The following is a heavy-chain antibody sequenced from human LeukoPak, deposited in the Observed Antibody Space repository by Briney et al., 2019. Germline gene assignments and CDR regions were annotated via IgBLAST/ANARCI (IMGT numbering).Heavy chain of an antibody. J-gene: IGHJ4*02. CDR3: ASELRWQPH. Sequence: ASVKVSCKASGYTFTSYDINWVRQATGQGLEWMGWMNPNSGNTGYARKFQGRIIMTSGTSISTAYLELSSLRSEDTAVYYCASELRWQPHWGQGTLVTVSS. CDR1: GYTFTSYD. D-gene: IGHD4-23*01. CDR2: MNPNSGNT. V-gene: IGHV1-8*01.